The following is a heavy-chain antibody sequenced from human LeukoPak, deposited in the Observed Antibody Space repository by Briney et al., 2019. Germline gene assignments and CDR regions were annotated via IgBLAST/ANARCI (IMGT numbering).Heavy chain of an antibody. Sequence: GGSLRLSRAASGFTFSSYSMNWVRQAPGKGLEWISYISSSSSTIYYADSVKGRFTISRDNAKNSLYLQMNSLRAEDTAVYYCARGTYCSSTSCLDYWGQGTLVTVSS. D-gene: IGHD2-2*01. CDR3: ARGTYCSSTSCLDY. V-gene: IGHV3-48*01. CDR2: ISSSSSTI. CDR1: GFTFSSYS. J-gene: IGHJ4*02.